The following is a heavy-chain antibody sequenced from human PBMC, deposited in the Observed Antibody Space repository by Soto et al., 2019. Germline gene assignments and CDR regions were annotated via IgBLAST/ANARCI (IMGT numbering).Heavy chain of an antibody. D-gene: IGHD3-10*01. Sequence: QIQLVQSGAEVKKPGASVKVSCKASGYTFSIYGINWVRQAPGQGLEWMGWTRPNNGNTKYAQNLQVRVTMTPDTSTSTAYMELRSLRPDDTAVYYCVRALDGSGSYYTDYWGQGTLVTVSS. J-gene: IGHJ4*02. CDR1: GYTFSIYG. CDR2: TRPNNGNT. CDR3: VRALDGSGSYYTDY. V-gene: IGHV1-18*01.